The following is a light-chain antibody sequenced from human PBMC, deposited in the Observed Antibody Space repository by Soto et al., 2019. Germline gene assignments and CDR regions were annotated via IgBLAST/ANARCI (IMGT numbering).Light chain of an antibody. CDR3: PVWDSSSDQYI. Sequence: SYELTQPPSVSVAPGQTARITCGGNNIGSKSVPWYQQKPGQAPVLVMYYDSDRHSGIPDRFSGSNSGNTATVTISRVEAGDDADYSGPVWDSSSDQYIFGTGTKVTVL. V-gene: IGLV3-21*04. CDR2: YDS. CDR1: NIGSKS. J-gene: IGLJ1*01.